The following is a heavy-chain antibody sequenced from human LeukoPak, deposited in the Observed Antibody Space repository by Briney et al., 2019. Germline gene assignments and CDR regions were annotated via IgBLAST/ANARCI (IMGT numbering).Heavy chain of an antibody. Sequence: PGGSLRLSCAASGFTFSSYEMNWVRQAPGKGLEWVSYISSSGSTIYYADSVKGRFTISRDNAKNSLYLQMNSLRAEDTAVYYCARENYDILTGYSYYFDYWGQGTLVTVS. D-gene: IGHD3-9*01. V-gene: IGHV3-48*03. CDR3: ARENYDILTGYSYYFDY. CDR2: ISSSGSTI. J-gene: IGHJ4*02. CDR1: GFTFSSYE.